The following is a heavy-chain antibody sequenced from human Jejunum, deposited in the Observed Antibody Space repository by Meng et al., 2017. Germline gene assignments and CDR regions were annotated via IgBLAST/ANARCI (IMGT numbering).Heavy chain of an antibody. D-gene: IGHD6-6*01. CDR2: INTSTGKP. Sequence: QVQLVQSGSELKQPGASAKVSCMASGYPFISYPITWVRHAPGQGPEWMGWINTSTGKPTYAQGFTGRFAFSLDISVNTAYLEISSLKGDDTAMYYCAREKWQHGSSFDVWGQGTLVTVSS. CDR3: AREKWQHGSSFDV. V-gene: IGHV7-4-1*02. J-gene: IGHJ4*02. CDR1: GYPFISYP.